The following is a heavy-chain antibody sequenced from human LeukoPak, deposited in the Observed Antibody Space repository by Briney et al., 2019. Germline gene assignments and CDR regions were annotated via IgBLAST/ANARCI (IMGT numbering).Heavy chain of an antibody. Sequence: GGSLRLSCAASGFTFSKSWMTWVRQAPGKGLEWVANIKPDGSETYYVDSVMGRFTISRDNAKNSVYLQMNSLRAEDTAVYYCARDRSISGVVTIDFWGQGTLVTAST. D-gene: IGHD3-3*01. J-gene: IGHJ4*02. CDR3: ARDRSISGVVTIDF. V-gene: IGHV3-7*01. CDR2: IKPDGSET. CDR1: GFTFSKSW.